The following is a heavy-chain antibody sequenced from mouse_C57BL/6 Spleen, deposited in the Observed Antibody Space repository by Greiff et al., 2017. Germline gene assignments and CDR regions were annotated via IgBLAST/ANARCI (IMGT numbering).Heavy chain of an antibody. CDR2: IYPGDGDT. J-gene: IGHJ1*03. V-gene: IGHV1-82*01. D-gene: IGHD1-1*01. CDR3: ARDYGSSYAGYFDG. CDR1: GYAFSSSW. Sequence: QVQLQQSGPELVKPGASVKISCKASGYAFSSSWMNWVKQRPGKGLEWIGRIYPGDGDTNYNGKFKGKATLTADKSSSTAYMQLSSLTSEDSAVYFCARDYGSSYAGYFDGWGTGTTVTVSS.